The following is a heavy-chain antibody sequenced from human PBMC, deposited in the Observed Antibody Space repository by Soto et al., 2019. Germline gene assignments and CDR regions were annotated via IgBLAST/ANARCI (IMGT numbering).Heavy chain of an antibody. Sequence: EVQLVETGGGLIQLGGSLRLSCAASGFTVSSNSVSWVRQAPGKGLEWVSVFSSDGSTYYADSVKGRFTLSRDPSKNTMSLQMNSLRAEYTALYYCARDNSILWAAFDYCGLGILVTVSS. CDR3: ARDNSILWAAFDY. V-gene: IGHV3-53*02. D-gene: IGHD2-15*01. CDR2: FSSDGST. CDR1: GFTVSSNS. J-gene: IGHJ4*01.